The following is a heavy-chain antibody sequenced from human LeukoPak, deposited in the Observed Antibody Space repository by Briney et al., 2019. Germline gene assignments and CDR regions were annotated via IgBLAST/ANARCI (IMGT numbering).Heavy chain of an antibody. Sequence: SETLSLTCTVSGGSISSGSYYWSWIRQPAGKGLEWIGRIYTSGSTNYNPSLKSRVTISVDTSKNQFSLKLSSVTAADTAVYYCAREEALGSGSFDYWGQGTLVTVSS. CDR2: IYTSGST. J-gene: IGHJ4*02. D-gene: IGHD1-26*01. CDR3: AREEALGSGSFDY. CDR1: GGSISSGSYY. V-gene: IGHV4-61*02.